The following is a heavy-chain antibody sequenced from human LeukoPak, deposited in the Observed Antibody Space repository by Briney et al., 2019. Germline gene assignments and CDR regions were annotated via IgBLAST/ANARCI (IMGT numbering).Heavy chain of an antibody. CDR2: INPSGGST. D-gene: IGHD3-22*01. Sequence: GGSLRLSCAASGFTFSSYGMHWVRQAPGQGLEWMGIINPSGGSTSYAQKFQGRVTMTRDTSTSTVYMELSSLRSEDTAVYYCARDHNYDSSGYVDYWGQGTLVTVSS. CDR3: ARDHNYDSSGYVDY. CDR1: GFTFSSYG. J-gene: IGHJ4*02. V-gene: IGHV1-46*01.